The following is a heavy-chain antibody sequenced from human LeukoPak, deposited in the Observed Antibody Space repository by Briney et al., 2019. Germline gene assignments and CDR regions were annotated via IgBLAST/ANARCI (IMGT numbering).Heavy chain of an antibody. Sequence: GGSLRLSCAASRFTFRYYAMCWVRQAPGKGLEWVSFISGSGDSTYYADSVKGRFTISRDNSKNTLYLQMRSLRAEDMAIYFCAKDGHHDSSGRGGGFDMWGQGTMVTVSS. V-gene: IGHV3-23*01. CDR2: ISGSGDST. D-gene: IGHD3-22*01. CDR1: RFTFRYYA. J-gene: IGHJ3*02. CDR3: AKDGHHDSSGRGGGFDM.